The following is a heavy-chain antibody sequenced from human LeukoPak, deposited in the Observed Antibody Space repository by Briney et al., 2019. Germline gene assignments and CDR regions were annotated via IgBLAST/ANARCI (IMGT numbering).Heavy chain of an antibody. Sequence: ASVTVSFKASGFTFTIYDINWVRQTTGQGLEWMGWMNPNNGNTGYAQKFQGRVTMTRDTSISTAYMELRSLRSEDTAMYYCVRDGEGVAISVNYWFDPWGQGTLVTVSS. J-gene: IGHJ5*02. CDR2: MNPNNGNT. D-gene: IGHD3-10*01. CDR3: VRDGEGVAISVNYWFDP. CDR1: GFTFTIYD. V-gene: IGHV1-8*01.